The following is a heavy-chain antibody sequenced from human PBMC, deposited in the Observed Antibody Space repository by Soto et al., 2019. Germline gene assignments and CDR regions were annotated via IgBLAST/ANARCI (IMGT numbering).Heavy chain of an antibody. CDR1: GFTFSSYG. D-gene: IGHD6-19*01. CDR2: IWYDGSNK. V-gene: IGHV3-33*01. CDR3: ARDLNSGGWYGIFDY. Sequence: QEQLVESGGGVVQPGRSLRLSCAASGFTFSSYGMHWVRQAPGKGQEWVAVIWYDGSNKYYADSVKGRFTISRDNSKNTLYLQMNSLRAEDTAVYYCARDLNSGGWYGIFDYWGQGTLVTVSS. J-gene: IGHJ4*02.